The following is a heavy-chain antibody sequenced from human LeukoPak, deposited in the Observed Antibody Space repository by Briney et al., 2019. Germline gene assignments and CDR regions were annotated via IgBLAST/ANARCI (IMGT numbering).Heavy chain of an antibody. V-gene: IGHV3-48*03. CDR1: GFTFSSYE. J-gene: IGHJ4*02. D-gene: IGHD3-10*01. CDR2: ISNSGTTI. CDR3: AGGYYYGSGRPYYFDY. Sequence: PGRSLRLSCAASGFTFSSYEMKWVRQAPGKGLEWVSYISNSGTTIYYADSVKGRFTISRDNAKNSLYLQMNSLRAEDTAVYYCAGGYYYGSGRPYYFDYWGQGTLVTVSS.